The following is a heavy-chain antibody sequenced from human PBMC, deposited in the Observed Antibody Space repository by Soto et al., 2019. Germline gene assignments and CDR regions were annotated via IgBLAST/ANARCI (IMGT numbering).Heavy chain of an antibody. Sequence: QLQLQESGPGLVKPSETLSLTCTVSGGSISSSSYYWGWIRQPPGKGLEWIGSIYYSGSTYYNPSLKSRVTISVDTSKNQFSLKLSSVTAADTAVYYCAEGTVTTSWYYYYGMDVWGQGTTVTVSS. D-gene: IGHD4-17*01. J-gene: IGHJ6*02. V-gene: IGHV4-39*01. CDR3: AEGTVTTSWYYYYGMDV. CDR2: IYYSGST. CDR1: GGSISSSSYY.